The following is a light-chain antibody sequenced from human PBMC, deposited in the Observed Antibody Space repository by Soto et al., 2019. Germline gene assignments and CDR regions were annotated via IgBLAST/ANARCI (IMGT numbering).Light chain of an antibody. CDR2: AAS. V-gene: IGKV1-39*01. CDR1: QSISSY. Sequence: DIQMPQSPSSLSASVGDRVTITCRASQSISSYLNWYQQKPGTAPKLLIYAASSLQSGVPSRFSGSGSGTDFTLTISSLQPEDFATYDCQQSYSTPYTFGHGTKLEIK. CDR3: QQSYSTPYT. J-gene: IGKJ2*01.